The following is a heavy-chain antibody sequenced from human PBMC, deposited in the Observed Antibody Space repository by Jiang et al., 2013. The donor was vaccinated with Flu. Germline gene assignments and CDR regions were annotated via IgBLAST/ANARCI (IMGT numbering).Heavy chain of an antibody. V-gene: IGHV1-69*10. J-gene: IGHJ5*02. Sequence: SGAEVKKPGSSVKVSCKASGGTFSSYAISWVRQAPGQGLEWMGGIIPILGIANYAQKFQGRVTITADKSTSTAYMELSSLRSEDTAVHYCARREGYGDYNWFDPWGQGTLVTVSS. D-gene: IGHD4-17*01. CDR3: ARREGYGDYNWFDP. CDR2: IIPILGIA. CDR1: GGTFSSYA.